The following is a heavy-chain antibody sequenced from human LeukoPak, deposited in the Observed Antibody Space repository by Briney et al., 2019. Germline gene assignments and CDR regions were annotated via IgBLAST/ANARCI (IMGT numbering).Heavy chain of an antibody. D-gene: IGHD3-10*01. CDR2: ISYDGSNK. CDR3: ATYYYGSGSYYNRNWFDP. Sequence: GGSLRLSCAASGFTFSSYGMHWVRQAQGKGLEWVAVISYDGSNKYYADSVKGRFTISRDNSKNTLYLQMNSLRAEDTAVYYCATYYYGSGSYYNRNWFDPWGQGTLVTVSS. V-gene: IGHV3-30*03. J-gene: IGHJ5*02. CDR1: GFTFSSYG.